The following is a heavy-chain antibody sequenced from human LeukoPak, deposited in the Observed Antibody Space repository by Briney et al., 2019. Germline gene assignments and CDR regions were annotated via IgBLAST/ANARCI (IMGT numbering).Heavy chain of an antibody. J-gene: IGHJ6*02. CDR3: ARAPRGVDV. V-gene: IGHV3-30*19. Sequence: GGSLRLSCAASGFTFSSYGMHWVRQAPGKGLEWVAVIWYDGSNKYYADSVKGRFTISRDNSKNTLYLQMNSLRAEDTAMYYCARAPRGVDVWGQGTAVTVSS. CDR1: GFTFSSYG. CDR2: IWYDGSNK.